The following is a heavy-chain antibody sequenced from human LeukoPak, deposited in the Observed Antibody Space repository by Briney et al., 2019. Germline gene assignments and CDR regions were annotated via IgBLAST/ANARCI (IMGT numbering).Heavy chain of an antibody. CDR3: AREAKIITIFPFDP. Sequence: GGSLRLSCAASGFTFSSYGMHWVRQAPGKGLEWVAVIWYDGSNKYYADSVKGRFTISRDNSKNTLCLQMNSLRAEDTAVYYCAREAKIITIFPFDPWGQGTLVTVSS. D-gene: IGHD3-9*01. V-gene: IGHV3-33*01. CDR2: IWYDGSNK. CDR1: GFTFSSYG. J-gene: IGHJ5*02.